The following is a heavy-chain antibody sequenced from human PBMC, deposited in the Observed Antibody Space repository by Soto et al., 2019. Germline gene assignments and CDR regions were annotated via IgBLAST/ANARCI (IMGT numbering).Heavy chain of an antibody. CDR2: TYYRSKWYN. J-gene: IGHJ6*03. CDR1: GDSVSSNSAA. CDR3: ARGTLSTVTSAYYYYMDV. D-gene: IGHD4-17*01. Sequence: SQTLSLTCAISGDSVSSNSAAWNWIRQSPSRGLEWLGRTYYRSKWYNDYAVSVKSRIIINPDTSKNQFSLQLNSVTPEDTAVYYCARGTLSTVTSAYYYYMDVWGKGTTVTVSS. V-gene: IGHV6-1*01.